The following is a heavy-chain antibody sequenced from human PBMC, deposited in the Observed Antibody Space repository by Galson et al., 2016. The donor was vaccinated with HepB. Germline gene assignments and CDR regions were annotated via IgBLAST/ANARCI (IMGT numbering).Heavy chain of an antibody. CDR1: GFTFTSYA. Sequence: SLRLSCAASGFTFTSYAMSWVRQAPGKGLEWVSTIGAGGGSTYYADYVKGRFTISRDNSKNTLYLQMSSLRAEDTAVYYCAKPIVGAVFHAFDIWGQGTMVTVSS. CDR2: IGAGGGST. CDR3: AKPIVGAVFHAFDI. D-gene: IGHD1-26*01. V-gene: IGHV3-23*01. J-gene: IGHJ3*02.